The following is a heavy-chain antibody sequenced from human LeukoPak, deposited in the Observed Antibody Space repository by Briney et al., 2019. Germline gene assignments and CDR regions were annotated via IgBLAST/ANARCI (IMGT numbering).Heavy chain of an antibody. J-gene: IGHJ4*02. D-gene: IGHD6-19*01. V-gene: IGHV4-39*01. CDR1: GGSISSDIYY. CDR3: ARRPGTAVSGTRRFDY. CDR2: INYSGHT. Sequence: PSETLSLTCTVSGGSISSDIYYWGWIRQPPGKGLEWIGTINYSGHTYYNPSLKSQVPITVDTSKTQFSLNLRSVTAADTAVYFCARRPGTAVSGTRRFDYWGQGSLVTVSS.